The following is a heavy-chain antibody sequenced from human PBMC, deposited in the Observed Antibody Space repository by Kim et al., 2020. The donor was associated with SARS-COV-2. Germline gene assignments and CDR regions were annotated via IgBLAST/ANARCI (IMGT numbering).Heavy chain of an antibody. D-gene: IGHD6-6*01. Sequence: GGSLRLSCEASGFSFSSYWMHWVRRAPGKGLVWVSRINGDGISTTYADSVQGRFTISRDNAKNTLYLQMNSLRAEDTAVYFCVRLDEYSSSPRDCWGQGALVTVSS. CDR1: GFSFSSYW. J-gene: IGHJ4*02. V-gene: IGHV3-74*01. CDR3: VRLDEYSSSPRDC. CDR2: INGDGIST.